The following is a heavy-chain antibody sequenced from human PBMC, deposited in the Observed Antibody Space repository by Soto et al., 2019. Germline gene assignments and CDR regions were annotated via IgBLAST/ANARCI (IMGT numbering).Heavy chain of an antibody. CDR3: ARVYYDFWSGFDY. D-gene: IGHD3-3*01. CDR1: GGSISSSSYC. CDR2: IYYSGST. Sequence: SETLSLTCTDSGGSISSSSYCWGWIRQPPGKGLEWIGSIYYSGSTYYNPSLKSRVTISVDTSKNQFSLKLSSVTAADTAVYYCARVYYDFWSGFDYWGQGTLVTSPQ. V-gene: IGHV4-39*01. J-gene: IGHJ4*02.